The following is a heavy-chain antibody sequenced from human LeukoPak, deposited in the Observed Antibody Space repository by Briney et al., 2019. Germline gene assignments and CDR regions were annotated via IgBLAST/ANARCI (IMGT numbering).Heavy chain of an antibody. V-gene: IGHV3-33*08. Sequence: PGVSLRLSCAASGFTFDDYGMHWVRQAPGKGLEWVAVIWYDGSNKYYADSVKGRFTISRDNSKNTLYLQMNSLRAEDTAVYYCARDRGYFDYWGQGTLVTVSS. CDR2: IWYDGSNK. J-gene: IGHJ4*02. CDR1: GFTFDDYG. D-gene: IGHD3-10*01. CDR3: ARDRGYFDY.